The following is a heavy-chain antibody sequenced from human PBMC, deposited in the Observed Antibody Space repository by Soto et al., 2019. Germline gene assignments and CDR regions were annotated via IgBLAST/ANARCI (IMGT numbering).Heavy chain of an antibody. CDR1: VYTFTGYY. Sequence: XSVKVSCKASVYTFTGYYMHWVRQAPGQGLEWMGRINPNSGGTNYAQKFQGRVTMTRDTSISTAYMELSRLRSDDTAVYYCHSGSYYDPPSVDYWGQGTLVTVSS. CDR2: INPNSGGT. J-gene: IGHJ4*02. CDR3: HSGSYYDPPSVDY. D-gene: IGHD1-26*01. V-gene: IGHV1-2*06.